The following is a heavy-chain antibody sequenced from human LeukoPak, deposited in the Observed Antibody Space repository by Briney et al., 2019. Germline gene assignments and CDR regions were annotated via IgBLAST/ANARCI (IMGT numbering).Heavy chain of an antibody. D-gene: IGHD6-13*01. Sequence: PGGSLRLSCAASGFTFSSYWMHWVRQAPGKGLVWVSRINSDGSNTSYADSVKGRFTISRDNAKNTLYLRMNSLRAEDTAVYYCATWWEGIAAQEFIFWGQGTLVTVSS. V-gene: IGHV3-74*01. CDR3: ATWWEGIAAQEFIF. CDR2: INSDGSNT. CDR1: GFTFSSYW. J-gene: IGHJ4*02.